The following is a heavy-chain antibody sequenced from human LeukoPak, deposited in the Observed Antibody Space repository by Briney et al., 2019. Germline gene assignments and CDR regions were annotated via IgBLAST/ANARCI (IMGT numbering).Heavy chain of an antibody. V-gene: IGHV3-30*04. J-gene: IGHJ2*01. CDR2: ISYDGSNK. Sequence: GGSLRLSCAASGFTFSIYAMHWVRQAPGKGLEWVAVISYDGSNKYYADSVKGRFTISRDNSKNTLYLQMNSLRAEDTAVYYCARGGRGGSGSYLSNYWYFDLWGRGTLVTVSS. D-gene: IGHD3-10*01. CDR3: ARGGRGGSGSYLSNYWYFDL. CDR1: GFTFSIYA.